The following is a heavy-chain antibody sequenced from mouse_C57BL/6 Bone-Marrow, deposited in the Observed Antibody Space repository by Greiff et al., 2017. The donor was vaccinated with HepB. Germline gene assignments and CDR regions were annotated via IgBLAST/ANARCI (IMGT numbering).Heavy chain of an antibody. V-gene: IGHV1-72*01. D-gene: IGHD3-1*01. J-gene: IGHJ3*01. CDR2: IDPNSGGT. Sequence: QVQLQQPGAELVKPGASVKLSCKASGYTFTSYWMHWVKQRPGRGLEWIGRIDPNSGGTKYNEKFKIKATLTVDKPSRTSYMQLSIVTSDDSAVYYCGRWHEGAWFAYWGQGTLVTVSA. CDR1: GYTFTSYW. CDR3: GRWHEGAWFAY.